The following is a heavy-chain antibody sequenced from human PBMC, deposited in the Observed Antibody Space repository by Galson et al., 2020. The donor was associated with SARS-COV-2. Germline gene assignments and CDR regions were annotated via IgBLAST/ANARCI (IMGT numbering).Heavy chain of an antibody. J-gene: IGHJ3*02. CDR1: GTSISSGSYY. Sequence: SETLSLTCAVSGTSISSGSYYWNWIRQPPGKGLEWIGHISHSGGTYYNPSLKSRVTMSGDRSKNQFSLRLSSVTAADTAVYYCARLHYGEYAPEAFDIWGPGTRVTVAS. CDR3: ARLHYGEYAPEAFDI. V-gene: IGHV4-30-2*01. D-gene: IGHD4-17*01. CDR2: ISHSGGT.